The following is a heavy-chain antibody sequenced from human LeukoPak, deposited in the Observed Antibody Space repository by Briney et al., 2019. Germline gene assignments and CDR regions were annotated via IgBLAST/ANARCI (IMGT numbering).Heavy chain of an antibody. Sequence: SVKVSCKASGGTFSSYAISWVRQAPGQGLEWMGGIIPIFGTANYTQKFQGRVTITADESTSTAYMELSRLRSDDTAVYYCARFRRGYRKFNAFDIWGQGTMVTVSS. CDR3: ARFRRGYRKFNAFDI. CDR1: GGTFSSYA. D-gene: IGHD5-24*01. CDR2: IIPIFGTA. V-gene: IGHV1-69*13. J-gene: IGHJ3*02.